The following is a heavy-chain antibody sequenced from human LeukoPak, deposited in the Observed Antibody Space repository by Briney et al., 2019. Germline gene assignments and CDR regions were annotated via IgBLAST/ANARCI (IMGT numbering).Heavy chain of an antibody. CDR2: IKEDGSEK. J-gene: IGHJ4*02. Sequence: PGGSLRLSCAASGFTFSSYEMNWVRQAPGKGLEWVAHIKEDGSEKYYVDSVKGRFTISRDNGENSLYLQMNSLRAEDTAVYYCARMPRLSQAYWGQGTLVTVSS. CDR3: ARMPRLSQAY. V-gene: IGHV3-7*04. CDR1: GFTFSSYE. D-gene: IGHD2-2*01.